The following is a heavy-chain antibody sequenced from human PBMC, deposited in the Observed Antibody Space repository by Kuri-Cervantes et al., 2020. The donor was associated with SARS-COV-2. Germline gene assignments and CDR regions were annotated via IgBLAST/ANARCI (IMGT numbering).Heavy chain of an antibody. Sequence: GESLKISCKGSGFRFTTDWNGWVRQMPGKGREWMAIIYPTDSDTRYSPSFQGQVTISADKSISTAYLQWSSLKASDSAMYYCARTRGSYYTDAFDLWGQGTMVTVSS. V-gene: IGHV5-51*01. CDR3: ARTRGSYYTDAFDL. D-gene: IGHD1-26*01. CDR2: IYPTDSDT. CDR1: GFRFTTDW. J-gene: IGHJ3*01.